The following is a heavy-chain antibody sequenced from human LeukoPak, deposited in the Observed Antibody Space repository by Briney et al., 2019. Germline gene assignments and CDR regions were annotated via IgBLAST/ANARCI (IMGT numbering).Heavy chain of an antibody. CDR2: ISYDGSNK. CDR3: ASLPLSVVVPAADFERGY. J-gene: IGHJ4*02. D-gene: IGHD2-2*01. V-gene: IGHV3-30-3*01. CDR1: GFTFSSYA. Sequence: GRSLRLSCAASGFTFSSYAMHWVRQAPGKGLEWVAVISYDGSNKYYADSVKGRFTISRDNSKNTLYLQMNSLRAEDTAVYYCASLPLSVVVPAADFERGYWGQGTLVTVSS.